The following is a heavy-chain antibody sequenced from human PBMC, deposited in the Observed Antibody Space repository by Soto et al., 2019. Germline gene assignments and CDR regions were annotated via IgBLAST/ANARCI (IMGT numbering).Heavy chain of an antibody. Sequence: QLQLQESGSGLVKPSQTLSLTCAVSGGSISSGGYSWSWIRQPPGKGLEWIGYIYHSGSTYYNPSLKSRVTLSVDRSKNQFSLKLTSVTAEDTAVYYCARGSTFSSSWARYYYYRMDVWGQGTTVTVSS. CDR1: GGSISSGGYS. CDR2: IYHSGST. CDR3: ARGSTFSSSWARYYYYRMDV. D-gene: IGHD6-13*01. J-gene: IGHJ6*02. V-gene: IGHV4-30-2*01.